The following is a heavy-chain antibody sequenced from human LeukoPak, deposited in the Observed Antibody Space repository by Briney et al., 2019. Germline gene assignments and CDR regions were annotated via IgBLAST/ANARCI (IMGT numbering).Heavy chain of an antibody. J-gene: IGHJ4*02. CDR2: INWNGGST. CDR3: ARGDIVLMVYALFDY. V-gene: IGHV3-20*04. CDR1: GFNFDDYG. D-gene: IGHD2-8*01. Sequence: GGSLRLSCAASGFNFDDYGMSWVRQAPGKGLEWVSGINWNGGSTGYADSVKGRFTISRDNAKNSLYLQMNSLRAEDTAVYYCARGDIVLMVYALFDYWGQGTLVTVSS.